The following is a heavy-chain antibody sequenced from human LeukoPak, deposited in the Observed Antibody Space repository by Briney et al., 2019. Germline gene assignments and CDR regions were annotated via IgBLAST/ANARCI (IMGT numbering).Heavy chain of an antibody. CDR2: IGTAGDT. CDR1: GFTFSSYD. D-gene: IGHD6-13*01. Sequence: PGGSLRLSCAASGFTFSSYDMHWVRQATGKGLEWVSAIGTAGDTYYPGSVKGRFTISRENAKNSLYLQMNSLRAGDTAVYYCARETGYSSSRYYYYGMDVWGQGTTVTVSS. V-gene: IGHV3-13*01. CDR3: ARETGYSSSRYYYYGMDV. J-gene: IGHJ6*02.